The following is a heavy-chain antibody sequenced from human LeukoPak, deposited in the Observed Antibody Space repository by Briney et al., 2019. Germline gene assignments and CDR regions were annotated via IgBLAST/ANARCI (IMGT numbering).Heavy chain of an antibody. Sequence: GGSLRLSCEASGFTVSSNYMSWVRQAPGKGLEWVSAISGSGGSTYYADSVKGRFTISRDNSKNTLYLQMNSLRAEDTAVYYCAKDNRGSYRYYGMDVWGQGTTVTVSS. V-gene: IGHV3-23*01. CDR2: ISGSGGST. CDR3: AKDNRGSYRYYGMDV. D-gene: IGHD1-26*01. CDR1: GFTVSSNY. J-gene: IGHJ6*02.